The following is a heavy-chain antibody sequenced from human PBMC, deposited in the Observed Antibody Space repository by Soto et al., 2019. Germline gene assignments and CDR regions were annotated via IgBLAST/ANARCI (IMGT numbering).Heavy chain of an antibody. CDR3: AKEGSDYDILTGSGYYGMDV. V-gene: IGHV3-30*18. D-gene: IGHD3-9*01. Sequence: GGSLRLSCAASGFTFSSYGTHWVRQAPGKGLEWVAVISYDGSNKYYADSVKGRFTISRDNSKNTLYLQMNSLRAEDTAVYYCAKEGSDYDILTGSGYYGMDVWGQGTTLTVSS. CDR2: ISYDGSNK. J-gene: IGHJ6*02. CDR1: GFTFSSYG.